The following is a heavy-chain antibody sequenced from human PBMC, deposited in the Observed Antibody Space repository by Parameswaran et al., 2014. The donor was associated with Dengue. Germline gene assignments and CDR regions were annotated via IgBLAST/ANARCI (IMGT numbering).Heavy chain of an antibody. V-gene: IGHV3-30*18. CDR2: ISYDGSNK. CDR3: AKDRRGITMVRELEDRNDY. Sequence: WIRQPPGKGLEWVAVISYDGSNKYYADSVKGRFTISRDNSKNTLYLQMNSLRAEDTAVYYCAKDRRGITMVRELEDRNDYWGQGTLVTVSS. D-gene: IGHD3-10*01. J-gene: IGHJ4*02.